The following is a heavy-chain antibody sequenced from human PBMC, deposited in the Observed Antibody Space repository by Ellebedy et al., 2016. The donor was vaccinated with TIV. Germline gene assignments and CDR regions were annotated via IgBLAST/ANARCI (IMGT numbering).Heavy chain of an antibody. Sequence: GESLKISCAASGFTFSDYYMSWIRQAPGKGLEWVSYISSSSSYTNYADSVKGRFTISRDNAKNSLYLQMNSLRAEDTAVYYCAREDGYTITPDYWGQGTLVTVSS. V-gene: IGHV3-11*05. CDR2: ISSSSSYT. J-gene: IGHJ4*02. CDR1: GFTFSDYY. CDR3: AREDGYTITPDY. D-gene: IGHD5-24*01.